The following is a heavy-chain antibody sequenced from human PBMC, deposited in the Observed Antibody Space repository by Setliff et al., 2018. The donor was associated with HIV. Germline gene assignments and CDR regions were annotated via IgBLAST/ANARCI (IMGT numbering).Heavy chain of an antibody. Sequence: PSETLSLTCAVSGSSISSGYFWGWVRQPPGKGLEWIANIHHSGNTYYNPSLKSRVTMSVDTSKNQFSLNLTSVTAADTAVYYCARDLGSYNFWSGLARGDNWFDPWGQGTQVTVSS. CDR1: GSSISSGYF. CDR2: IHHSGNT. V-gene: IGHV4-38-2*02. J-gene: IGHJ5*02. CDR3: ARDLGSYNFWSGLARGDNWFDP. D-gene: IGHD3-3*01.